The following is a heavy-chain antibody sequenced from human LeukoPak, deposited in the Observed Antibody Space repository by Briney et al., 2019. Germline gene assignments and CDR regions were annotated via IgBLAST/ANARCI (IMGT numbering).Heavy chain of an antibody. J-gene: IGHJ5*02. CDR3: ARGYSSSWYFNWFDP. Sequence: SETLSLTCTVSGGSISSYYWSWIRQPAGKGLEWIGRIYHSGTTYYNPSLKSRVTISVDTSKNQFSLKLTSVTAADTAVYYCARGYSSSWYFNWFDPWGQGTLVTVSS. CDR1: GGSISSYY. CDR2: IYHSGTT. D-gene: IGHD6-13*01. V-gene: IGHV4-4*07.